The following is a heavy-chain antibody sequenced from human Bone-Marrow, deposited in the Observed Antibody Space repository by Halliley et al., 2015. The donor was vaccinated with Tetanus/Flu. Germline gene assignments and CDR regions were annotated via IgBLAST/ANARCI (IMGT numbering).Heavy chain of an antibody. Sequence: TLSLTCAVSGYSINSGYYWVWIRQPPGKGLEWIGSFYNSGSTYYNPSLKSRVSISGDMSKNQFPRELKSVTAADTAVYYCAREFSTAPVRRGPSCYRSWFGPWGQGSLVPVSS. CDR2: FYNSGST. D-gene: IGHD2-2*02. CDR3: AREFSTAPVRRGPSCYRSWFGP. CDR1: GYSINSGYY. J-gene: IGHJ5*02. V-gene: IGHV4-38-2*02.